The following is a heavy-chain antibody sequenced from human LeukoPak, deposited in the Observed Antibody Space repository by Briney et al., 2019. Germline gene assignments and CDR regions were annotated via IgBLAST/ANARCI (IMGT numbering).Heavy chain of an antibody. V-gene: IGHV1-69*04. CDR1: GYTFTGYY. J-gene: IGHJ6*02. CDR2: IIPILGIA. Sequence: SVKVSCKASGYTFTGYYMHWVRQAPGQGLERMGRIIPILGIANYAQKFQGRVTITADKSTSTAYMELSSLRSEDTAVYYCARDGVATITDYYYGMDVWGQGTTVTVSS. CDR3: ARDGVATITDYYYGMDV. D-gene: IGHD5-24*01.